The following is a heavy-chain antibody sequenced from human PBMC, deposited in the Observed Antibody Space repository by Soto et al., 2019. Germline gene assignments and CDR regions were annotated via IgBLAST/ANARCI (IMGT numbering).Heavy chain of an antibody. J-gene: IGHJ4*02. D-gene: IGHD4-17*01. CDR2: IYYSGST. CDR3: ARFASSSHDYGDYFDY. V-gene: IGHV4-30-4*01. CDR1: GGSISSGDYY. Sequence: KTSETLSLTCTVSGGSISSGDYYWSWIRQPPGKGLEWIGYIYYSGSTYYNPSLKSRVTISVDTSKNQFSLKLSSVTAADTAVYYCARFASSSHDYGDYFDYWGQGTLVTVSS.